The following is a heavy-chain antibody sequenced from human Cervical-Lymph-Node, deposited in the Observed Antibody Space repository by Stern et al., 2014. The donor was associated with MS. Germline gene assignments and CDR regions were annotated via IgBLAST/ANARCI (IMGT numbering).Heavy chain of an antibody. D-gene: IGHD3-10*01. CDR1: GFTFSRYA. V-gene: IGHV3-30*03. Sequence: VQLVQSGGGVVQPGGSLRLSCAASGFTFSRYAMHYIRQAPGKGLEWVAAISFDDKNQNYVDSVKGRFTISRDNSKNILYLQMNSLRSDDTAIYYCVPGSGAFDSWGQGTLVIVSS. CDR3: VPGSGAFDS. CDR2: ISFDDKNQ. J-gene: IGHJ4*02.